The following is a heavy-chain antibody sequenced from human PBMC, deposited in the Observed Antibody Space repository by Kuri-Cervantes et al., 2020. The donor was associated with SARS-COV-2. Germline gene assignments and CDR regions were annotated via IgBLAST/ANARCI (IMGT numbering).Heavy chain of an antibody. CDR2: INDRGST. J-gene: IGHJ4*02. D-gene: IGHD3-22*01. V-gene: IGHV4-34*01. Sequence: SETLSLTCDVYGGTFSGYYWTWIRQPPGKGLEWIGEINDRGSTSYNPSLKTRVTISADASNSQFSLKVTSLTVADTAVSFCARLEHFDSSGYFHSVPPQQYYIEQRGQGTLVTVSS. CDR3: ARLEHFDSSGYFHSVPPQQYYIEQ. CDR1: GGTFSGYY.